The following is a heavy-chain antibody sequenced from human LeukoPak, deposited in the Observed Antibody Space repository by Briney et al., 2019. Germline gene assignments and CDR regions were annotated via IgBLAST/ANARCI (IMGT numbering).Heavy chain of an antibody. Sequence: ASVKVSCKASGYTFTSYFMHWVRQAPGQGLEWMGIINPSGGSTSYAQKFQGRVTMTRDTSTSTVYMELSSLRSEDTAVYYCARDPQTAYSSSWSPPHYYYYYMDVWGKGTTVTVSS. CDR3: ARDPQTAYSSSWSPPHYYYYYMDV. V-gene: IGHV1-46*01. CDR2: INPSGGST. CDR1: GYTFTSYF. D-gene: IGHD6-13*01. J-gene: IGHJ6*03.